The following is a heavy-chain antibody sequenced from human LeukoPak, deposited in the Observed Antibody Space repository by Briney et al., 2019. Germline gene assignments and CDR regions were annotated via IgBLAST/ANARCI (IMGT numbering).Heavy chain of an antibody. CDR2: IYTSGTT. V-gene: IGHV4-4*09. D-gene: IGHD7-27*01. J-gene: IGHJ2*01. CDR1: GASLSSDY. CDR3: ARVLTTWGNWYFDL. Sequence: ASETLSLTCTVSGASLSSDYWSWIRLPPGKELEWIGYIYTSGTTSYNPSLKSRVTMSVDMSKNHVSLHLTCVTAADTAVYYCARVLTTWGNWYFDLWGRGTLVTVSS.